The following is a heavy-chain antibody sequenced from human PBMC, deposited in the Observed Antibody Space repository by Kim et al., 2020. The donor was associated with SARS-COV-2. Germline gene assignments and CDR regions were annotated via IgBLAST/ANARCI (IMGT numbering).Heavy chain of an antibody. Sequence: NPALKRRVTISVDNSNNQFSLKLSSVAAADTAVYYCARREQWLVPDAFDIWGQGTMVTVSS. V-gene: IGHV4-39*01. D-gene: IGHD6-19*01. CDR3: ARREQWLVPDAFDI. J-gene: IGHJ3*02.